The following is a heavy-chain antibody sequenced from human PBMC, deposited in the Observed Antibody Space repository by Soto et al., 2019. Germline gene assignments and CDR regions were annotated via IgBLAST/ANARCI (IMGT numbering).Heavy chain of an antibody. D-gene: IGHD3-3*02. J-gene: IGHJ4*02. CDR3: AKQGSPIFGVVMIFTPFDY. CDR1: GFTFSSYA. Sequence: GGSLRLSCAASGFTFSSYAMSWVRQAPGKGLEWVSAISGSGVTTYYTDSVKGRFTISSDNSKNTLYLQMNSLRAEDTAVYYCAKQGSPIFGVVMIFTPFDYWGQGTLVTVSS. V-gene: IGHV3-23*01. CDR2: ISGSGVTT.